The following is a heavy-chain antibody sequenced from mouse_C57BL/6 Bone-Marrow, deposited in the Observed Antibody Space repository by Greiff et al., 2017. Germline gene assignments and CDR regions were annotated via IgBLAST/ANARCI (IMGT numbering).Heavy chain of an antibody. CDR2: SRNKANDYTT. D-gene: IGHD2-3*01. CDR3: ARGGIYDGYYVGFAY. Sequence: EVKLVESGGGLVQSGRSLRLSCATSGFTFSDFYMEWVRQAPGKGLEWIAASRNKANDYTTEYSASVKGRFIVSRDTSQSILYLQMNALRAEDTAIYYCARGGIYDGYYVGFAYWGQGTLVTVSA. CDR1: GFTFSDFY. V-gene: IGHV7-1*01. J-gene: IGHJ3*01.